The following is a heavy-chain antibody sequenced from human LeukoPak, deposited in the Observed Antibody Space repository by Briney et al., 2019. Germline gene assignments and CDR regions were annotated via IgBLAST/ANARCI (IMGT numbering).Heavy chain of an antibody. V-gene: IGHV1-8*01. D-gene: IGHD6-13*01. CDR3: ARGVGSSWYFEMPAYAEYFQH. CDR2: MNPNSGNT. Sequence: ASVKVSCKASGYTFTSYDINWVRQTTGQGLEWMGWMNPNSGNTGYAQKFQGRVTMTRNTSISTAYMELSSLRSEDTAVYYCARGVGSSWYFEMPAYAEYFQHWGQGTLVTVSS. CDR1: GYTFTSYD. J-gene: IGHJ1*01.